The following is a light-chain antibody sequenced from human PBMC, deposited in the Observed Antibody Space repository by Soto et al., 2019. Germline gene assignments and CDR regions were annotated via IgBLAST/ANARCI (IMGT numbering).Light chain of an antibody. CDR3: CSFAGNYIYV. V-gene: IGLV2-11*01. CDR1: SSDVGGYNY. CDR2: DVS. J-gene: IGLJ1*01. Sequence: QSVLTQPRSVSGSPGQSVTISCTGTSSDVGGYNYVSWYQQHPGKAPKLMIYDVSKRPSGVPDRFSGSKSGNTASLTISGLQSEDEADYYCCSFAGNYIYVFGTGTQLTVL.